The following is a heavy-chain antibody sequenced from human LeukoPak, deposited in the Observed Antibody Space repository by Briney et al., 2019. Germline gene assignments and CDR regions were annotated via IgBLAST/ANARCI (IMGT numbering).Heavy chain of an antibody. Sequence: GGSLRLSCAASGFTFSSYGMHWVRQAPGKGLEWVAVISYDGSNKYYADSVKGRFTISRDNSKNTLYLQMNSLRAEDTAVYYCAKIGPAYCSGDCYLGYWGQGTLVSVSS. V-gene: IGHV3-30*18. CDR1: GFTFSSYG. CDR2: ISYDGSNK. J-gene: IGHJ4*02. D-gene: IGHD2-21*02. CDR3: AKIGPAYCSGDCYLGY.